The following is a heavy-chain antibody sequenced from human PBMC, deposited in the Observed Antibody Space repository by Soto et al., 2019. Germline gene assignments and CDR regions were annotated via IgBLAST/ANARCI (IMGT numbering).Heavy chain of an antibody. J-gene: IGHJ6*03. CDR2: INHSGST. D-gene: IGHD2-2*01. CDR1: GWAVSGYY. Sequence: LWLTGALCGWAVSGYYWSLIRKPPGKGLEWIGEINHSGSTNYNPSLKSRVTISVDTSKNQFSLKLSSVTAADTAVYYCARGPRVSPYCSSTSCYRVQGYYYYLDVWGKGTTVTVPS. V-gene: IGHV4-34*01. CDR3: ARGPRVSPYCSSTSCYRVQGYYYYLDV.